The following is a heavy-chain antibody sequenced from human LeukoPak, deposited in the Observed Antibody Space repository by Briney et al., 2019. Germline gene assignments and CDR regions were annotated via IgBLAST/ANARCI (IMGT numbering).Heavy chain of an antibody. CDR3: AKDRAWGLATTNWFDP. CDR1: GFTFSSYA. Sequence: PGGSLRLSCAASGFTFSSYAMSWVRQAPGKGLEWVSAISGSGGSTYYSDSVKGRFTISRDNSKNTLYLQMNSLRAEDTAVYYCAKDRAWGLATTNWFDPWGQGTLVTVSS. V-gene: IGHV3-23*01. D-gene: IGHD1-1*01. J-gene: IGHJ5*02. CDR2: ISGSGGST.